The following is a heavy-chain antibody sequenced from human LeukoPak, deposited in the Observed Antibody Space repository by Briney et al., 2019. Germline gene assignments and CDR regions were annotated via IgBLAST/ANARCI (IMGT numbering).Heavy chain of an antibody. CDR2: ILSSSATI. V-gene: IGHV3-48*02. CDR3: ARGEFLDGYNLADLDY. J-gene: IGHJ4*02. D-gene: IGHD5-24*01. Sequence: GGSLRLSCATSGFTFSSYSMNWVRQAPGKGLEWVSYILSSSATIYYADSVKGRFTISRDNAKNSLYLQMNSLRDEDTAVYYCARGEFLDGYNLADLDYWGQGTLVTVSS. CDR1: GFTFSSYS.